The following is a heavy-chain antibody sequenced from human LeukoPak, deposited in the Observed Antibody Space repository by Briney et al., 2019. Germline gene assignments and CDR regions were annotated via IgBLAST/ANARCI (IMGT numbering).Heavy chain of an antibody. V-gene: IGHV4-39*01. CDR3: AGVYRIVVVITGMDV. CDR1: GGSISSSSYY. J-gene: IGHJ6*02. Sequence: MASETLSLTCTVSGGSISSSSYYWGWIRQPPGKGLEWIGRIHYSGSTYYNASLKSRVSISVDTSKNQFSLKLSSVTAADTAVYYCAGVYRIVVVITGMDVWGQGTTVTVSS. CDR2: IHYSGST. D-gene: IGHD3-22*01.